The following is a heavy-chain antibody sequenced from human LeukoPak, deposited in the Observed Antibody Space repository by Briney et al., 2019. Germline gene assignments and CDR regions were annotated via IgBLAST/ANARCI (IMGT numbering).Heavy chain of an antibody. J-gene: IGHJ4*02. CDR1: GFTFSDYG. CDR2: MSYDGHIT. D-gene: IGHD2-21*02. V-gene: IGHV3-30*03. CDR3: ARSRVTDY. Sequence: GGSLRLSCAASGFTFSDYGMHWLRQSPGKGLEGLAVMSYDGHITYYADSLKGRFTISRDNSKNTLYLQMNSLRVEDTALYYCARSRVTDYWGQGTLVTVSS.